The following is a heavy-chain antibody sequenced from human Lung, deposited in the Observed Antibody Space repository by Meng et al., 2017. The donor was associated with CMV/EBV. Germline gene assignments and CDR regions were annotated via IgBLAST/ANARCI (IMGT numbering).Heavy chain of an antibody. CDR3: TSGRGSTHKGNWFDP. J-gene: IGHJ5*02. D-gene: IGHD3-10*01. V-gene: IGHV1-8*01. CDR1: GYTFTSYD. CDR2: MNPNSCNT. Sequence: ASXXVSXKASGYTFTSYDINWVRQATGQGREGMGWMNPNSCNTAYAPKFQGRPTMTSNTSINTDYMDLSSLRSEDTDIYYWTSGRGSTHKGNWFDPWGQGTXVTVSS.